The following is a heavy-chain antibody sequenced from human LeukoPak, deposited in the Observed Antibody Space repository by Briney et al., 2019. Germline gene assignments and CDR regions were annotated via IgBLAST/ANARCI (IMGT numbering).Heavy chain of an antibody. D-gene: IGHD5-18*01. CDR3: ARGHSYGSPVDY. J-gene: IGHJ4*02. CDR1: GGSFSGYY. Sequence: SETLSLTCAVYGGSFSGYYWSWIRQPPEKGLEWIGEINHNGNSNYNPSLKSRVTISVDTSKNQFSLKLTPVTAADTAVYYCARGHSYGSPVDYWGQGTLVTVSS. V-gene: IGHV4-34*01. CDR2: INHNGNS.